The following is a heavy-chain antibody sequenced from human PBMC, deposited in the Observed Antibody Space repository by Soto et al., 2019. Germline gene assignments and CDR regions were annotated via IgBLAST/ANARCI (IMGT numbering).Heavy chain of an antibody. CDR2: ISGSGGST. D-gene: IGHD3-10*02. CDR3: AKGDFVRGIPFDY. V-gene: IGHV3-23*01. Sequence: EVQLLESGGGLVQPGGSLRLSCAASGFTFSSYAMSWVRQAPGKGLEWVSAISGSGGSTYYADSVKGRFTISRDNSKNTLYLQMNSLRAEYTAVYYCAKGDFVRGIPFDYWGQGTLVTVSS. J-gene: IGHJ4*02. CDR1: GFTFSSYA.